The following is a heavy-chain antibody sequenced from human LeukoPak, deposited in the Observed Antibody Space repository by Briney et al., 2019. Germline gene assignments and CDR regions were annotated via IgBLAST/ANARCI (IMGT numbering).Heavy chain of an antibody. Sequence: TSETLSLTCTVSGGSISSYYWSWIRQPTGKGLEWIGYLYYSGSTNYNPSLKSRVTISVETSKNQFSLKLSSVTAADTAVYCCARVHSGSYPGAFDIWGQGTMVTVSS. CDR1: GGSISSYY. D-gene: IGHD1-26*01. J-gene: IGHJ3*02. CDR3: ARVHSGSYPGAFDI. V-gene: IGHV4-59*01. CDR2: LYYSGST.